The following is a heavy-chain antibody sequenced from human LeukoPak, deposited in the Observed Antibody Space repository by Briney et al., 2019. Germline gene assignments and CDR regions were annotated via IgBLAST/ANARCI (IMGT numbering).Heavy chain of an antibody. CDR2: INPSGGST. CDR1: GYTFTSYY. Sequence: ASVTVSCKASGYTFTSYYMHWVRQAPGQGLEWMGIINPSGGSTSYAQKFQGRVTMTRDMSTSTVYMELSSLRSEDTAVYYCAKDPMRYTVATKYYYYYYMDVWGKGTTVTISS. D-gene: IGHD4-17*01. J-gene: IGHJ6*03. CDR3: AKDPMRYTVATKYYYYYYMDV. V-gene: IGHV1-46*01.